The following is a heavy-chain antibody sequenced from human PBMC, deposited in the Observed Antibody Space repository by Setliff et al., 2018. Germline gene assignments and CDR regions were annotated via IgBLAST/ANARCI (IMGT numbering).Heavy chain of an antibody. CDR2: IRSKSDSYAT. D-gene: IGHD4-17*01. Sequence: GGSLRLSCAASGFTFSVSAMYWVRQASGKGLEWVGRIRSKSDSYATIYAASVRGRFTISRDDSKNTAYLQVNSLKTGDTAVYYCAITMTTGVDFFDYWGQGTLVTVSS. J-gene: IGHJ4*02. CDR3: AITMTTGVDFFDY. V-gene: IGHV3-73*01. CDR1: GFTFSVSA.